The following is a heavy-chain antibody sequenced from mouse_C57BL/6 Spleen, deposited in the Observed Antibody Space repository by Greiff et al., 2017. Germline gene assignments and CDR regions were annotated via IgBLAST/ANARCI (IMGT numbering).Heavy chain of an antibody. CDR3: ARHGSSGYEAMDY. J-gene: IGHJ4*01. Sequence: VKLMESGPGLVAPSQSLSITCTVSGFSLTSYGVHWVRQPPGKGLEWLVVIWSDGSTTYNSALKSRLSISKDNSKSQVFLKMNSLQTDDTAMYYCARHGSSGYEAMDYWGQGTSVTVSS. CDR1: GFSLTSYG. CDR2: IWSDGST. D-gene: IGHD3-2*02. V-gene: IGHV2-6-1*01.